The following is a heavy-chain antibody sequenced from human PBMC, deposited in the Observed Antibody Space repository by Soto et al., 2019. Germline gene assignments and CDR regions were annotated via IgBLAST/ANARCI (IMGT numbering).Heavy chain of an antibody. CDR1: GYTLTELS. J-gene: IGHJ4*02. CDR3: ATKTAMVSTQRYYFDY. V-gene: IGHV1-24*01. Sequence: GASVKVSCKVSGYTLTELSMHWVRQAPGKGLEWMGGFDPEDGETIYAQKFQGRVTMTEDTSTDTAYMELSSLRSEDTAVYYCATKTAMVSTQRYYFDYWGQGTLVTVSS. D-gene: IGHD5-18*01. CDR2: FDPEDGET.